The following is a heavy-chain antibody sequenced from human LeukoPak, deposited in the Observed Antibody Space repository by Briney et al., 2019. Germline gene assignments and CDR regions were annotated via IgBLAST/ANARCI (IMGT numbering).Heavy chain of an antibody. J-gene: IGHJ3*02. Sequence: SETLSLTCTVPGGSIRSYYWSWIRQPAGKGLEWIGRIYTSGSTNYNPSLKSRVTMSVDASKNQFSLKLSSVTAADTAVYYCARPGPDYGDYRAFDIWGQGTMVTVSS. D-gene: IGHD4-17*01. V-gene: IGHV4-4*07. CDR3: ARPGPDYGDYRAFDI. CDR1: GGSIRSYY. CDR2: IYTSGST.